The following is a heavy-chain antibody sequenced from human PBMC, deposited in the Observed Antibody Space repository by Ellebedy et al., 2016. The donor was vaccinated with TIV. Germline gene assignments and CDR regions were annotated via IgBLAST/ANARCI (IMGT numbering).Heavy chain of an antibody. Sequence: ASVKVSCKASGGTFSSYAISWVRQAPGQGLEWMGRIIPILGIANYAQKFQGRVTITADKSTSTAYMELRSLRSDDTAVYYCVIAARPDYFDYWGQGTLVTVSS. CDR3: VIAARPDYFDY. V-gene: IGHV1-69*04. CDR1: GGTFSSYA. J-gene: IGHJ4*02. CDR2: IIPILGIA. D-gene: IGHD6-6*01.